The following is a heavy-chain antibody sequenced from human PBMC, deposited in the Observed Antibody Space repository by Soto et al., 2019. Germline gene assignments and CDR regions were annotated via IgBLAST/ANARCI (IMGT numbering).Heavy chain of an antibody. CDR2: IIPIYGTA. V-gene: IGHV1-69*01. J-gene: IGHJ6*02. Sequence: QVQLVQSGAEVKKPGSSVKVSCKASGGTFSSYAISWVRQAPGQGLEWRGGIIPIYGTANYAQTFQGRVTITADESTSTAYMERSSLRSEDTAVYYCARSQGSSTSLEIYYYYYYGMDVWGQGTTVTVSS. CDR1: GGTFSSYA. CDR3: ARSQGSSTSLEIYYYYYYGMDV. D-gene: IGHD2-2*01.